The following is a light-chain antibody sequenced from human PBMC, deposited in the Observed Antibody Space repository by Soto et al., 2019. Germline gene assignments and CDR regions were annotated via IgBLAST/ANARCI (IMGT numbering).Light chain of an antibody. Sequence: QSALTQPASVSGSPGQSIAISCTGSSSDVGGYDRVSWYQQHPGEAPTLMIYEVNKRASGVSNRFSRSKSGNTASLTISGLQAEDDADYYCCSSVGGPNWVFGGGTKLTVL. CDR2: EVN. V-gene: IGLV2-23*02. CDR1: SSDVGGYDR. J-gene: IGLJ3*02. CDR3: CSSVGGPNWV.